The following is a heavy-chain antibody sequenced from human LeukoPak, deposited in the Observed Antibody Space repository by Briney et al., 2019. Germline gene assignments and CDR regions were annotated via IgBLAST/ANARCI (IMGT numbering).Heavy chain of an antibody. Sequence: ASVKVSCTASGYTFTSYYMHWVRQAPGQGLEWMGIINPSGGSTSYAQKFQGRVTMTRDTSTSTVYMELSSLRSEDTAVYYCARXCSPRAGGRTLGLGYWGQGTLVTVSS. CDR2: INPSGGST. CDR3: ARXCSPRAGGRTLGLGY. CDR1: GYTFTSYY. D-gene: IGHD3-10*02. J-gene: IGHJ4*02. V-gene: IGHV1-46*01.